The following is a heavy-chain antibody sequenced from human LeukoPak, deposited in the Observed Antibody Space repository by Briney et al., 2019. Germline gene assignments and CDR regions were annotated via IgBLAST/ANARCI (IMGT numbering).Heavy chain of an antibody. V-gene: IGHV1-18*01. J-gene: IGHJ5*02. D-gene: IGHD4-17*01. CDR2: ISAYTGNT. CDR1: GYTFTNFG. CDR3: ARGDYRRSVNWFDP. Sequence: ASVKVSCKASGYTFTNFGISWVRRAPGQGLEWMGWISAYTGNTNYAQNLQGRVTMTTDTSTNTAYMEVRNLRSDDTAVYYCARGDYRRSVNWFDPWGQGTPVTVSS.